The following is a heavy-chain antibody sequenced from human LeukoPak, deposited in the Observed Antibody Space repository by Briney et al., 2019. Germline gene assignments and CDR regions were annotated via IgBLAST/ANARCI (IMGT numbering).Heavy chain of an antibody. V-gene: IGHV1-18*04. J-gene: IGHJ4*02. CDR3: AREGSDYYGSGSYYNHFDY. Sequence: GASVKVSCKASGYTFTSYGTGWVRQAPGQGLEWMGWISAYNGNTNYAQKLQGRVTMTTDTSTSTAYMELRSLRSDDTAAYYCAREGSDYYGSGSYYNHFDYWGQGTLVTVSS. CDR1: GYTFTSYG. D-gene: IGHD3-10*01. CDR2: ISAYNGNT.